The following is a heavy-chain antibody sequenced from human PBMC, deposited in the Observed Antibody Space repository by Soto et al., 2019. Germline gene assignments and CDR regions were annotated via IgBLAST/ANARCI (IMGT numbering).Heavy chain of an antibody. CDR3: ARNPLMRHYSDSLRGSHNWFDL. J-gene: IGHJ5*02. CDR2: INHMASI. D-gene: IGHD3-9*01. CDR1: GGAFSAYD. V-gene: IGHV4-34*01. Sequence: ETRSLTVAVYGGAFSAYDWSWIPQPPGKGREGSGEINHMASINDNPCLKRGVTISVDTSKNQFSLKRSAVTAADTAVCYCARNPLMRHYSDSLRGSHNWFDLWGQGTMVTVYS.